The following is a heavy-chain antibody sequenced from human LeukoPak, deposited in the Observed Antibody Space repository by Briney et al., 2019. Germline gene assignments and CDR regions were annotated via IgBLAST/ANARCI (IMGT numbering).Heavy chain of an antibody. CDR1: GYSFTTNA. CDR2: ISCYNGDT. V-gene: IGHV1-18*01. Sequence: GASVTVSCKTSGYSFTTNAITWVRQAPGQGLEWVAWISCYNGDTRYAQKFQGRVTVTTDTSTSTVYMEPRSLRSDDTAVDYCARDGGTAGYSSGSDYWGQGTLVTVSA. D-gene: IGHD5-18*01. J-gene: IGHJ4*02. CDR3: ARDGGTAGYSSGSDY.